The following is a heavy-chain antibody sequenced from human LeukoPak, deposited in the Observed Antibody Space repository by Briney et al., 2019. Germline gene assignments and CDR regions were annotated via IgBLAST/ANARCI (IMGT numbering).Heavy chain of an antibody. CDR3: ARLDCISDRCYNY. D-gene: IGHD2-15*01. J-gene: IGHJ4*02. Sequence: PSETLSLTCIVSGDSIRTGYWSWIRQSPGKGLEWIGYINYNGNTEYNPFLRSRVTISVDRSKNHVSLKVRSVTAADTAVYYCARLDCISDRCYNYWGLGTLVTVSS. CDR1: GDSIRTGY. V-gene: IGHV4-59*08. CDR2: INYNGNT.